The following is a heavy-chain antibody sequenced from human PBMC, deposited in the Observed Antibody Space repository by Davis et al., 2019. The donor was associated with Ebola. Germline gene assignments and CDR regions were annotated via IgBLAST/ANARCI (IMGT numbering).Heavy chain of an antibody. Sequence: GGSLRLSCAASGFTFSGYNMIWVRQAPGKGPEWLSYISTSSSTIYYADSVKGRVTISRDNAKNSLYLQMNSLRDEDSAVYYCARALGYCSNGVCYPLDYWGQGTLVTVSS. V-gene: IGHV3-48*02. CDR2: ISTSSSTI. CDR3: ARALGYCSNGVCYPLDY. D-gene: IGHD2-8*01. CDR1: GFTFSGYN. J-gene: IGHJ4*02.